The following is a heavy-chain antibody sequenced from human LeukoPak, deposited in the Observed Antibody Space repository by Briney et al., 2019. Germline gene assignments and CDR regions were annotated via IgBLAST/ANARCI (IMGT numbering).Heavy chain of an antibody. CDR3: ARPYSGYSHDY. Sequence: GGSLRLSCAASGFMFSNYYMSWVRQAPGKGLEWVANIKHDGGEKSYVDYVKGRFTISRDNAKNLLYLQINTLRAEDTAVYYCARPYSGYSHDYWGQGTLVTVSS. D-gene: IGHD5-12*01. V-gene: IGHV3-7*01. CDR1: GFMFSNYY. CDR2: IKHDGGEK. J-gene: IGHJ4*02.